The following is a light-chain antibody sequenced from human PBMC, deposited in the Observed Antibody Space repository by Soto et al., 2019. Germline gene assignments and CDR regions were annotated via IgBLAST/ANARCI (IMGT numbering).Light chain of an antibody. CDR2: GAS. V-gene: IGKV3-15*01. Sequence: EIVMTQSPATLSVSPGERATLSCRASQSVSSNLAWYQQKPGQAPRLLIYGASTRATGIPAGFSGSGSGTEFTLTISSLQSEDFAVYYCQQYNNWPIFTFGPGTKVDIK. CDR1: QSVSSN. J-gene: IGKJ3*01. CDR3: QQYNNWPIFT.